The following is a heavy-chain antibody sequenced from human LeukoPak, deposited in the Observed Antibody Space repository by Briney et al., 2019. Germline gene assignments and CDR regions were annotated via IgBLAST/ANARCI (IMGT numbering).Heavy chain of an antibody. CDR1: GFTFSGSA. CDR3: ARDRGTYNRFDP. Sequence: PGGSLGLSCAASGFTFSGSAVHWVRQSSGKGLEWVGHIDKKDNLYATAYAESVKGRFTISRDDSKDTAFLHMDSLKTEDTALYYCARDRGTYNRFDPWGQGTLVTVSS. CDR2: IDKKDNLYAT. D-gene: IGHD2-15*01. J-gene: IGHJ5*02. V-gene: IGHV3-73*01.